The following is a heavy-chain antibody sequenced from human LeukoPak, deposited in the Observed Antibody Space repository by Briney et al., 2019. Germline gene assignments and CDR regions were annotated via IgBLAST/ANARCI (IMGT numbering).Heavy chain of an antibody. CDR1: GGSFSGYY. V-gene: IGHV4-34*01. CDR2: INHSGST. D-gene: IGHD3-10*01. Sequence: TSETLSLTCAVYGGSFSGYYWSWIRQPPGKGLEWIGEINHSGSTNYNPSLKSRVTISVDTSKNQFSLKLSSVTAADTAVYYCARHGRTSYYYGSGSYYTPPRGAFDIWGQGTMVTVSS. J-gene: IGHJ3*02. CDR3: ARHGRTSYYYGSGSYYTPPRGAFDI.